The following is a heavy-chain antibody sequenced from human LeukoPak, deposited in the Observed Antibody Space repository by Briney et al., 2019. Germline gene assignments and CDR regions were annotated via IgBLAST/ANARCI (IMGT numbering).Heavy chain of an antibody. Sequence: SVKVSCKASGGTFSSYAISWVRQAPGQGLEWMGRIIPIFGRTNYAQKFQGRVTITTDESTSTAYMELSSPRSEDTAVYYCARAPLQLVTHNYFDYWGQGTLVTVSS. CDR2: IIPIFGRT. CDR3: ARAPLQLVTHNYFDY. CDR1: GGTFSSYA. V-gene: IGHV1-69*05. D-gene: IGHD2-21*01. J-gene: IGHJ4*02.